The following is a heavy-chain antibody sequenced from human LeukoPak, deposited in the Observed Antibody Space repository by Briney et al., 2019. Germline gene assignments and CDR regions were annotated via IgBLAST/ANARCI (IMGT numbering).Heavy chain of an antibody. V-gene: IGHV3-23*01. J-gene: IGHJ5*02. CDR3: VKDRDGCVDP. CDR2: IGGGGGST. D-gene: IGHD4/OR15-4a*01. Sequence: PGGSLRLSCAASAFTFSNYAMSWVRQAPGKGLEWVSAIGGGGGSTYYADSVKGRFTISRDNSKNTLYLQMNSLRAEDTPVYDTVKDRDGCVDPWGQGTLVTVSA. CDR1: AFTFSNYA.